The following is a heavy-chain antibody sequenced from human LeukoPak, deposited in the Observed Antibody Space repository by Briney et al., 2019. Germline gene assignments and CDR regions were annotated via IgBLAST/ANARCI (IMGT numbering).Heavy chain of an antibody. J-gene: IGHJ4*02. Sequence: PSETLSLTCAVYGGSFSGYYWSWIRQPPGKGLEWIGEINHSGSTNYNPSLKSRVTISVDTSKNQFSLKLSSVTAADTAVYYCARGRRPSVVVTAFSDYWGQGTLVTVSS. D-gene: IGHD2-21*02. CDR2: INHSGST. V-gene: IGHV4-34*01. CDR1: GGSFSGYY. CDR3: ARGRRPSVVVTAFSDY.